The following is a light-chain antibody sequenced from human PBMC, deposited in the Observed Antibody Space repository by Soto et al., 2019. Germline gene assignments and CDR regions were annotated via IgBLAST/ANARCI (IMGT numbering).Light chain of an antibody. Sequence: QSALTQPASVSGSPRQSITISCTGTNSDVGSYNLVSWFQQHPGKAPKLVIYEVTKRPSGVSDRFSGSKSGNTASLTISGPQAEDAAEYYCFSYAGDSVYVFGTGTTV. V-gene: IGLV2-23*02. CDR2: EVT. CDR3: FSYAGDSVYV. J-gene: IGLJ1*01. CDR1: NSDVGSYNL.